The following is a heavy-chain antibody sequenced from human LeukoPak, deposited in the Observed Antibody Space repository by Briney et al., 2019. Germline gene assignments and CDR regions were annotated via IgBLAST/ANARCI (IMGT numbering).Heavy chain of an antibody. CDR1: GFTFSDDW. Sequence: PGGSLRLTCSASGFTFSDDWVSWVRQAPGKGLEWVGRIKSKTDGGTTDYAAPVKGRFTMSRDDSKNTMYLQMNSLNSDDTAVYYCTTDNGEDTLRGYWRQGSLVTVSS. J-gene: IGHJ4*02. V-gene: IGHV3-15*07. D-gene: IGHD4-17*01. CDR3: TTDNGEDTLRGY. CDR2: IKSKTDGGTT.